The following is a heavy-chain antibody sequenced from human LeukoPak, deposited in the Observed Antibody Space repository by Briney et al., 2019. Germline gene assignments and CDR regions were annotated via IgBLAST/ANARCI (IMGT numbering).Heavy chain of an antibody. Sequence: ASVKVSCKASGYTFTSYGISWVRQAPGQGLERMGWISAYNGNTNYAQKLQGRVTMTTDTSTSTAYMELRSLRSDDTAVYYCARDLRERRSSWLKFDYWGQGTLVTVSS. J-gene: IGHJ4*02. CDR2: ISAYNGNT. CDR1: GYTFTSYG. CDR3: ARDLRERRSSWLKFDY. V-gene: IGHV1-18*01. D-gene: IGHD6-13*01.